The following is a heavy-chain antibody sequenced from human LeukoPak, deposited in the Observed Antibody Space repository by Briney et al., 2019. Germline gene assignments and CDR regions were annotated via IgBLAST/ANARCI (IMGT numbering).Heavy chain of an antibody. D-gene: IGHD3-9*01. J-gene: IGHJ4*02. CDR1: GGSISSYY. CDR2: INHSGST. CDR3: ARGSDRSLRYFGY. V-gene: IGHV4-34*01. Sequence: SETLSLTCTVSGGSISSYYWSWIRQPPGKGLEWIGEINHSGSTNYNPSLKSRVTISVDASKNQFSLKLSSVTAADTAVYYCARGSDRSLRYFGYWGQGTLVTVSS.